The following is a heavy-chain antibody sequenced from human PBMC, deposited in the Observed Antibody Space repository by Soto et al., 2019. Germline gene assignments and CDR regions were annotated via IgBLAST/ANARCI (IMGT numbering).Heavy chain of an antibody. V-gene: IGHV1-18*01. D-gene: IGHD3-10*01. Sequence: ASVKVSCKASGYTFTSYGISWVRQAPGQGLEWMGWISAYNGNTNYAQKLQGRVTMTTDTSTSTAYMELRSLRSDDTAVYYCAGDTSSEYYYGSGTYGMDVWGQGTTVTVSS. CDR3: AGDTSSEYYYGSGTYGMDV. CDR2: ISAYNGNT. J-gene: IGHJ6*02. CDR1: GYTFTSYG.